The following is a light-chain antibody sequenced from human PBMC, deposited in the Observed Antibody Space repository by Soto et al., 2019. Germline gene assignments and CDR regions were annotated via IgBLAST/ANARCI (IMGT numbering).Light chain of an antibody. V-gene: IGKV1-27*01. CDR2: AAS. CDR1: QNIDNY. Sequence: IQMTQSPSSLSASLGDIVTITCWASQNIDNYLAWYQQKPGKVPKLLIYAASTLQSGVPSRFSGSGSGTDFTLTISSLQPEDVATYYCQKYNSALWTFGQGTKVDI. J-gene: IGKJ1*01. CDR3: QKYNSALWT.